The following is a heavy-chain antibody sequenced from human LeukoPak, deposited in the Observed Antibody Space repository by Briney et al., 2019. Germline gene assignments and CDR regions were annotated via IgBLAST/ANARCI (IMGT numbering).Heavy chain of an antibody. D-gene: IGHD3-10*01. CDR1: GFTVSSNY. Sequence: GGSLRLSCAASGFTVSSNYKSWVRQAPGKGLEWVSVIYSGGGTNYADSVKGRFTISRDNSKNRLYLQMNSLRAEDTAVYYCAKRPRGNYLDPFAYWGQGTLVTVSS. CDR3: AKRPRGNYLDPFAY. J-gene: IGHJ4*02. CDR2: IYSGGGT. V-gene: IGHV3-53*01.